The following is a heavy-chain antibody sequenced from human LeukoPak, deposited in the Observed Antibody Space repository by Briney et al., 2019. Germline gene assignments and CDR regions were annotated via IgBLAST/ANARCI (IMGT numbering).Heavy chain of an antibody. CDR3: ARHAATVTGNWFDP. CDR1: GCSFTSYW. D-gene: IGHD4-11*01. Sequence: GGALKISSRASGCSFTSYWIGRGRPLPGKSLEWMGIIYPCDSGTRYNPAFQGQLTISANKSNSTAYLQWSSLKATDTAMYYCARHAATVTGNWFDPWGQGTLVTVSS. V-gene: IGHV5-51*01. J-gene: IGHJ5*02. CDR2: IYPCDSGT.